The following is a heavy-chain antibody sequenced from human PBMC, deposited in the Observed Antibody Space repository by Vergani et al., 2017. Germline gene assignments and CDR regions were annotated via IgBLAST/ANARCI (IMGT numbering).Heavy chain of an antibody. CDR3: VKDDGRYENCFDS. CDR2: LTGGGGST. D-gene: IGHD1-26*01. J-gene: IGHJ5*01. CDR1: GFTFSTYA. V-gene: IGHV3-23*01. Sequence: EVQLLESGGSLKQPGGSVRLSCAASGFTFSTYAMHWVRQAPGKGLEWVSALTGGGGSTYYADSFKGRFIISRDNSRDTLYLQMNSLRPEDTATYYCVKDDGRYENCFDSWCQGTLVTVSS.